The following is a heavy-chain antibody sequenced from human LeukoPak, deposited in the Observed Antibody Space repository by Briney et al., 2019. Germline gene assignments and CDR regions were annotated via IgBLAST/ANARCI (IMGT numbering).Heavy chain of an antibody. V-gene: IGHV3-7*03. Sequence: GGSLRLSCAASGFTFSDYWMSWVRQTPGKGLEWVANIKHDGATTYYLDSVKGRFTLSRDNSKNSLYLQMNSLRAEDTAVYYCAKGWTYYYGSGSYHDYWGQGTLVTVSS. CDR2: IKHDGATT. J-gene: IGHJ4*02. CDR3: AKGWTYYYGSGSYHDY. CDR1: GFTFSDYW. D-gene: IGHD3-10*01.